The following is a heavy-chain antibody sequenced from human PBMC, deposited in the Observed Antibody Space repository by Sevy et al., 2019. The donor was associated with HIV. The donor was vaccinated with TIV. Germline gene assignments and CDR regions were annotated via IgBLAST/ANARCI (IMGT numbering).Heavy chain of an antibody. Sequence: GGSLRLSCTSSGFTFGDYAMSWFRQAPGKGLEWVAFIRRNSHEPYGGTTEYAASVKGRFTISRDDSKSIAYLQMNSLKTEDTAVYYCTRALATADTPEYYFDYWGQVILVTVSS. CDR1: GFTFGDYA. V-gene: IGHV3-49*03. D-gene: IGHD5-12*01. CDR2: IRRNSHEPYGGTT. CDR3: TRALATADTPEYYFDY. J-gene: IGHJ4*02.